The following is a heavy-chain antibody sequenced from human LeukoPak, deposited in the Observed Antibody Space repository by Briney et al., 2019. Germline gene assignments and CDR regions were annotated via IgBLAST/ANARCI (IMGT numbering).Heavy chain of an antibody. CDR3: AREIVSAVAGNFDY. Sequence: GGSLRLSCAASGCTFSSYEMNWVRQAPGKGLEWVSYNSSSDGTRTYADSVKGRFTISRDNAKNSLYLEMNSLRAEDTAVYYCAREIVSAVAGNFDYWGQGTLVTVSS. J-gene: IGHJ4*02. CDR1: GCTFSSYE. V-gene: IGHV3-48*03. D-gene: IGHD6-19*01. CDR2: NSSSDGTR.